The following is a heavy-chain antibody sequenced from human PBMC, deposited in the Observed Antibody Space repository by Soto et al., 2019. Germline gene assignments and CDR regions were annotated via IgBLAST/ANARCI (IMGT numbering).Heavy chain of an antibody. D-gene: IGHD2-2*01. CDR3: GRQPGHCGSTTCFGYYSVDV. V-gene: IGHV4-39*01. Sequence: QLQLQESGPRLVKPSETLSLTCSVSGGSISSSSYSWGWIRQPPGKGLEWIGTIYYSGSTHYNPSLERRVAISADAPNNQLSLRLSSVTAADTAVYYCGRQPGHCGSTTCFGYYSVDVW. CDR1: GGSISSSSYS. CDR2: IYYSGST. J-gene: IGHJ6*01.